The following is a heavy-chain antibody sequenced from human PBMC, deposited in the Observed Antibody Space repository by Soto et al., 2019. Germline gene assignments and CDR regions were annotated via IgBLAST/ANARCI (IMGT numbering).Heavy chain of an antibody. D-gene: IGHD6-13*01. CDR3: ARASLRQQLGFRNY. Sequence: GGSLRLSCAASGFTFSSYAMHWVRQAPGKGLEWVAVISYDGSNKYYADSVKGRFTISRDNSKNTLYLQMNSLRAEDTAVYYCARASLRQQLGFRNYWGQGTLVTVSS. V-gene: IGHV3-30-3*01. CDR2: ISYDGSNK. CDR1: GFTFSSYA. J-gene: IGHJ4*02.